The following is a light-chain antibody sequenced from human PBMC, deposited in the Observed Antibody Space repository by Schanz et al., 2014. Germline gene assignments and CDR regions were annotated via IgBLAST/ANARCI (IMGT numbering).Light chain of an antibody. CDR2: DNN. V-gene: IGLV1-51*01. CDR1: SSNIGSNT. CDR3: GTWDGSLTGGV. J-gene: IGLJ7*01. Sequence: QSVLTQPPSASGPPGQRVTISCSGSSSNIGSNTVNWYQQLPGTAPKLLIFDNNQRPSGIPDRFSASKSGASATLGITGLQTGDEADYYCGTWDGSLTGGVFGGGTQLTVL.